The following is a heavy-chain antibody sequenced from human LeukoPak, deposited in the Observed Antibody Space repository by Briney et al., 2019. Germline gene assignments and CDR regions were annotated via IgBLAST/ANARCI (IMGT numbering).Heavy chain of an antibody. CDR1: GFTFSSYW. CDR2: IRYDGSNK. CDR3: AKDSSGWDEYFQH. D-gene: IGHD6-19*01. J-gene: IGHJ1*01. V-gene: IGHV3-30*02. Sequence: GGSLRLSCAASGFTFSSYWMSWVRQAPGKGLEWVAFIRYDGSNKYYADSVKGRFTISRDNSKNTLYLQMNSLRAEDTAVYYCAKDSSGWDEYFQHWGQGTQVTVSS.